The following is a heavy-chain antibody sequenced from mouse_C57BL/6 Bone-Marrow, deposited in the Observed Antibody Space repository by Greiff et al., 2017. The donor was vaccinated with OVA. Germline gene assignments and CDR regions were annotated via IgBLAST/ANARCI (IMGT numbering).Heavy chain of an antibody. CDR2: IYPGSGNT. CDR3: ARSVGLLLAY. Sequence: LQESGAELVRPGASVKLSCKASGYTFTDYYINWVKQRPGQGLEWIARIYPGSGNTYYNEKFKGKATLTAEKSSSTAYMQLSSLTSEDSAVYFCARSVGLLLAYWGQGTLVTVSA. CDR1: GYTFTDYY. V-gene: IGHV1-76*01. D-gene: IGHD1-1*01. J-gene: IGHJ3*01.